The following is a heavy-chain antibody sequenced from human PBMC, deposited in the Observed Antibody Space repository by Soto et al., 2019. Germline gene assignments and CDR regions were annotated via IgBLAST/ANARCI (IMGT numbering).Heavy chain of an antibody. CDR3: VGVGYYNSRGNTAFHI. D-gene: IGHD3-22*01. V-gene: IGHV4-31*03. CDR1: GGSISSGGYY. Sequence: QVQLQASGPGLVKPSQTLSLTCTVSGGSISSGGYYWSWIRQHPGKVLEWIGHIYYSGSTYYHPSLQSRVTMSVAMSKNRFLIELRSLSVADPAAYSCVGVGYYNSRGNTAFHIWGQGTMVTVSS. J-gene: IGHJ3*02. CDR2: IYYSGST.